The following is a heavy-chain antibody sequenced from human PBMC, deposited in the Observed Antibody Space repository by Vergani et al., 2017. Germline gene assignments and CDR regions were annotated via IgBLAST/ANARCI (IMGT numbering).Heavy chain of an antibody. CDR3: ASGKYYTDSTSHFRGRYFHV. D-gene: IGHD3-3*01. V-gene: IGHV4-39*01. CDR2: IYNSGNG. Sequence: QMQLQESGPGLVKASETLSLTCTVSGDSIISRSYYWGWIRQPPGKGLEWIGSIYNSGNGDSSSSLKSRVTISADTSKNQFSLRLTSVTAADTAVYYCASGKYYTDSTSHFRGRYFHVCVRGTLVTVPS. J-gene: IGHJ2*01. CDR1: GDSIISRSYY.